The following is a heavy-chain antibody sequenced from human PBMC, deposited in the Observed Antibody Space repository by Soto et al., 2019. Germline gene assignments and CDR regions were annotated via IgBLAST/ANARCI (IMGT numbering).Heavy chain of an antibody. Sequence: GGSLRLSCAASGFTFSSYWMSWVRQAPGKGLEWVANINNDGSEMYYVDSVKGRFIISRDNAKKSLYLQMNSLRAEDTALYYLGGDRVAAGLDLDNWGQGTLVTVSS. J-gene: IGHJ4*02. V-gene: IGHV3-7*01. CDR2: INNDGSEM. D-gene: IGHD2-15*01. CDR1: GFTFSSYW. CDR3: GGDRVAAGLDLDN.